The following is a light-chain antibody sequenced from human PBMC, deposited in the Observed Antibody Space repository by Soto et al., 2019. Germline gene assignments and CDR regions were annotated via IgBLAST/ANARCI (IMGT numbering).Light chain of an antibody. CDR2: DVS. CDR1: SSDVGGYNY. CDR3: SSYTSSTHVV. Sequence: QSALTQPASVSGSPGQSITISCTGTSSDVGGYNYVSWYQQHPGKAPKLMIYDVSNRPSGVSNRFSGSKSGNTASLTISGLQAEDEAGYYCSSYTSSTHVVVGGGTKLTFL. V-gene: IGLV2-14*01. J-gene: IGLJ2*01.